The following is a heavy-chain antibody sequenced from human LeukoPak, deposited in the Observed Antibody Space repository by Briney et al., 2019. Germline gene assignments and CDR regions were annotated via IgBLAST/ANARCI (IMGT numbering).Heavy chain of an antibody. Sequence: GGSLRLSCAASGFTFSSYSMNWVRQAPGKGLEWVSSIGSSSSYIYYADSVKGRFTISRDNAKNSLYLQMNSLRAEDTAVYYCASRRGPGYSSSWYAGYWGQGTLVTVSS. J-gene: IGHJ4*02. V-gene: IGHV3-21*01. D-gene: IGHD6-13*01. CDR2: IGSSSSYI. CDR3: ASRRGPGYSSSWYAGY. CDR1: GFTFSSYS.